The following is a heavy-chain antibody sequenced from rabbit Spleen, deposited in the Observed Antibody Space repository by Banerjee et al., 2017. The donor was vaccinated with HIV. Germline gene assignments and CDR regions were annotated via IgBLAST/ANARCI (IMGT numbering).Heavy chain of an antibody. CDR3: ARDTSSSFSSYGMDL. D-gene: IGHD1-1*01. CDR2: IEAGSSAFT. Sequence: QEQLVESGGGLVQPGASLTLTCIASGVSFSDSSYMCWVRQAPGKGLQWIACIEAGSSAFTYFATWAKGRFTISKTSSTTVTLQMTSLTAADTATYFCARDTSSSFSSYGMDLWGQGTLVTV. CDR1: GVSFSDSSY. J-gene: IGHJ6*01. V-gene: IGHV1S45*01.